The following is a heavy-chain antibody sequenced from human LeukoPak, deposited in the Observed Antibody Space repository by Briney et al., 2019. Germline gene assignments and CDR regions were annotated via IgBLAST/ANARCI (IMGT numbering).Heavy chain of an antibody. D-gene: IGHD3-16*01. CDR1: GYTLTELS. Sequence: ASVKVSCKVSGYTLTELSMHWVRQAPGKGLEWMGGFDPEDGETIYTQKFQGRVTMTEDTSTDTAYMELSSLRSEDTAVYYCATASSGPRLSPEAHYYYYYLDVWGKGTTVTVSS. CDR3: ATASSGPRLSPEAHYYYYYLDV. CDR2: FDPEDGET. V-gene: IGHV1-24*01. J-gene: IGHJ6*03.